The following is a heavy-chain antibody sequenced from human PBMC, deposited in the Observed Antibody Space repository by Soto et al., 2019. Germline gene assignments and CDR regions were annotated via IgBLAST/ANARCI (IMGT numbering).Heavy chain of an antibody. V-gene: IGHV3-30-3*01. Sequence: QVQLVESGGGVVQPGRSLRLSCAASGFTFSSYAMHWVRQAPGKGLEWVAVISYDGSNKYYADSVKGRFTISRDNSKNTLYLQMNSLRAEDTAVYYCASPPPMVRASPQYYFDYWGQGTLVTVSS. CDR2: ISYDGSNK. J-gene: IGHJ4*02. D-gene: IGHD3-10*01. CDR3: ASPPPMVRASPQYYFDY. CDR1: GFTFSSYA.